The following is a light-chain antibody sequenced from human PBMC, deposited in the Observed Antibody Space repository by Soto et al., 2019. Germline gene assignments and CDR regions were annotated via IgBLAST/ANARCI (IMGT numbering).Light chain of an antibody. J-gene: IGKJ2*01. Sequence: DIQMTQSPSSLSASVGDRVTITCRASQRIDTYLNWYQLKPGIAPKLLIYVASTLQSGVPSRFSGSGSGTDFTLTISILQPEDFANYYCQHSLSSPRTVAQGTNLEIK. V-gene: IGKV1-39*01. CDR2: VAS. CDR3: QHSLSSPRT. CDR1: QRIDTY.